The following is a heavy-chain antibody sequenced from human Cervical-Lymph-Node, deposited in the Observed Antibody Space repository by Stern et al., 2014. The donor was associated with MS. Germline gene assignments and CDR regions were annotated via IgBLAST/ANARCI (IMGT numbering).Heavy chain of an antibody. J-gene: IGHJ6*02. CDR2: AYYGGST. D-gene: IGHD3-3*01. V-gene: IGHV4-39*01. CDR1: GGFINSGSYY. CDR3: ARHKAVDRSKLYHMDV. Sequence: VQLVQSGPGLVKPSETLSLTCTVSGGFINSGSYYWGWIRQSPGKGLEWIGSAYYGGSTFSNPSLKSRVNIFIDASKNQFSLKLTSMTASDTAVYYCARHKAVDRSKLYHMDVWGQGTSVTVSS.